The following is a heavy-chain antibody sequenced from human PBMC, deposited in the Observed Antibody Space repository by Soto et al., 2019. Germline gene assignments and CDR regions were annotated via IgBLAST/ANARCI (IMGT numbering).Heavy chain of an antibody. CDR3: AKDRVKLARYYYYYMDV. V-gene: IGHV3-30*18. CDR1: GFTFSSYG. CDR2: ISYDGSNK. D-gene: IGHD1-1*01. J-gene: IGHJ6*03. Sequence: GGSLRLSCAASGFTFSSYGMHWVRQAPGKGLEWVAVISYDGSNKYYADSVKGRFTISRDNSKNTLYLQMNSLRAEDTAVYYCAKDRVKLARYYYYYMDVWGKGTTVTVSS.